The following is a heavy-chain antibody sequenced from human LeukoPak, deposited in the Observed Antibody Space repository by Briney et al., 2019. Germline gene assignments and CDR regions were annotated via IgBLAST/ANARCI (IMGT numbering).Heavy chain of an antibody. J-gene: IGHJ4*02. CDR2: ISAYNGNT. Sequence: ASVKVSCKASGYTFTSYGISWVRQAPGQGLEWMGWISAYNGNTNYAQKLQGRVTMTTDTSTSTAYMELRSLRSEDTAVYYCATYSSSWYANYYFEYWGQGTLVTVSS. D-gene: IGHD6-13*01. V-gene: IGHV1-18*01. CDR1: GYTFTSYG. CDR3: ATYSSSWYANYYFEY.